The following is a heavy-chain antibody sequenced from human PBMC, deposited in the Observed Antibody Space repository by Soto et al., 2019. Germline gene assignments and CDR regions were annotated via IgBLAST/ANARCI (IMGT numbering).Heavy chain of an antibody. Sequence: EVQLVESGGGLVQPGGSLRLSCAASGFTFSSYGINWVRQAPGKGLEWVSYISSSSTTIYYADSVKDRFTIFRDNAKNSLYLQLNSLRDEDTAVYYCARSPYYYDSSNYYGYWGQGTLVTVSS. CDR2: ISSSSTTI. CDR3: ARSPYYYDSSNYYGY. D-gene: IGHD3-22*01. CDR1: GFTFSSYG. V-gene: IGHV3-48*02. J-gene: IGHJ4*02.